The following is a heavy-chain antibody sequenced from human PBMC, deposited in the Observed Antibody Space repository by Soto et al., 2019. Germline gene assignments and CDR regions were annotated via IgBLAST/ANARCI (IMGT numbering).Heavy chain of an antibody. V-gene: IGHV4-31*01. CDR2: VYFRGTT. J-gene: IGHJ5*02. CDR1: GGSISSGGYY. Sequence: QVQLQESGPGLVKPSQTLSLTCSVSGGSISSGGYYWSWIRQHPGKGQEWIGNVYFRGTTYYNPSRKSPVTLSVDTSTNQFSLKLNSVTAADTAVYYCARGARWFDPWGQGTLVTVSS. CDR3: ARGARWFDP.